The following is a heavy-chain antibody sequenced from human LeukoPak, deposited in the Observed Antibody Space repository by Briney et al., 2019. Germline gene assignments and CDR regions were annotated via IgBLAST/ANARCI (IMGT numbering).Heavy chain of an antibody. D-gene: IGHD5-18*01. CDR1: GYTFTSYY. Sequence: GASVKVCCKASGYTFTSYYMHWVRQAPGQGLEWMGIINPSGGSTSYAQKFQGRVTMTRDTSTSTVYMELSSLRSEDTAVYYCARDLAEISRGYSYGHNYYYYYGMDVWGQGTTVTVSS. V-gene: IGHV1-46*01. CDR2: INPSGGST. CDR3: ARDLAEISRGYSYGHNYYYYYGMDV. J-gene: IGHJ6*02.